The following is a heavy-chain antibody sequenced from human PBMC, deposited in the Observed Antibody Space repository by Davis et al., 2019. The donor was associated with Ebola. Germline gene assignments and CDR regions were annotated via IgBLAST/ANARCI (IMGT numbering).Heavy chain of an antibody. CDR1: GFSFSSYG. D-gene: IGHD4-17*01. CDR2: ISYDGSNK. V-gene: IGHV3-30*18. J-gene: IGHJ6*02. Sequence: PAGSLRLSCAASGFSFSSYGMHWVRQAPGKGLEWVAFISYDGSNKSYADSVKGRFTISRDNSKNTLYLQMNSLRAEDTAVYYCAKEGGKSGDYDLYYYYYGMDVWGQGTTVTVSS. CDR3: AKEGGKSGDYDLYYYYYGMDV.